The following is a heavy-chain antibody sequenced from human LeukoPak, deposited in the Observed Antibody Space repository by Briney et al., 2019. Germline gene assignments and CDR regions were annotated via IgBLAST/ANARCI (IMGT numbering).Heavy chain of an antibody. J-gene: IGHJ6*03. CDR2: ITGSGGST. V-gene: IGHV3-23*01. Sequence: GGSLRLSCAASGFTFSSYSMNWGRHAPRPGLELVSVITGSGGSTNYADSVNGRFTISRDNSKNRLYLQTNSLRADDTAVYFCATPVPHGSDPSLYYYYMDVWGKGTTVTISS. CDR3: ATPVPHGSDPSLYYYYMDV. D-gene: IGHD3-10*01. CDR1: GFTFSSYS.